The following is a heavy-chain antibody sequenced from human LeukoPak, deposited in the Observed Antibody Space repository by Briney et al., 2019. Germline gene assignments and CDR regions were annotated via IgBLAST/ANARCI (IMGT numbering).Heavy chain of an antibody. Sequence: GGSLRLSCTASGFTFGDYGMSWVRQAPGKRPEWVSFIRSKAYGGTTEYAASVEGRFTISRDDSKSTAYLQMNSLKTEDTAVYYCTRGTTDDYYYYYYMDVWGKGTTVTISS. CDR1: GFTFGDYG. CDR2: IRSKAYGGTT. J-gene: IGHJ6*03. V-gene: IGHV3-49*04. D-gene: IGHD1-1*01. CDR3: TRGTTDDYYYYYYMDV.